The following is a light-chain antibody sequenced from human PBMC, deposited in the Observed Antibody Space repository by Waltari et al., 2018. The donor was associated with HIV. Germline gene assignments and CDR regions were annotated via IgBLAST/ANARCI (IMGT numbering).Light chain of an antibody. J-gene: IGLJ3*02. CDR3: QSYDYTIQV. CDR2: EDN. V-gene: IGLV6-57*04. Sequence: FILTQPHSVSESPGKTVLISCTRNSGDLASTYFPWYQQRPGSAPTPVIYEDNRRPSGVPDRFSGSIDSASNSAFLTISGLKTEDEAAYYCQSYDYTIQVFGGGTKLTVL. CDR1: SGDLASTY.